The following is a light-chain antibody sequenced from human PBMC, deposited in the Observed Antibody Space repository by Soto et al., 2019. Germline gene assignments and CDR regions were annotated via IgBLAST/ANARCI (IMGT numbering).Light chain of an antibody. J-gene: IGKJ5*01. V-gene: IGKV1-27*01. CDR3: QKYNSVPIT. CDR1: QSISSW. Sequence: DIQMTQSPSTLSASVGDRVTITCRASQSISSWLARYQQKPGKAPKLLIYAASTLQSGVPSRFSGSGSETEFTLTITSLQPEDVATYYCQKYNSVPITFGQGTRLEIK. CDR2: AAS.